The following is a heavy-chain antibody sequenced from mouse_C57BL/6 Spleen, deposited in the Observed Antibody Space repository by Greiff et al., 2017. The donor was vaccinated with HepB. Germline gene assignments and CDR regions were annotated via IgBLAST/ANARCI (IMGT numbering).Heavy chain of an antibody. J-gene: IGHJ2*01. D-gene: IGHD1-1*01. CDR1: GFNIKDYY. V-gene: IGHV14-2*01. CDR3: ALITTVVAGYFDY. Sequence: EVKLMESGAELVKPGASVKLSCTASGFNIKDYYMHWVKQRTEQGLEWIGRIDPEDGETKYAPKFQGKATITADTSSNTAYLQLSSLTSEDTAVYYCALITTVVAGYFDYWGQGTTLTVSS. CDR2: IDPEDGET.